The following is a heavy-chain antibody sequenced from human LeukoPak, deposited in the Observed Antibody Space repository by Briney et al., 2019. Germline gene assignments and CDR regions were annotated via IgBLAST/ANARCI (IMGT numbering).Heavy chain of an antibody. CDR1: GFTFSSYD. CDR3: ARANTPFADY. J-gene: IGHJ4*02. Sequence: RGSLRLSCAASGFTFSSYDMHWVRQAPGKGLEWVAVISYDGSNKYYADSVKGRFAISRDNSKNTVYLQMNSLRVEDTAVYYCARANTPFADYWGQGTLVTVSS. D-gene: IGHD2-2*02. CDR2: ISYDGSNK. V-gene: IGHV3-30*09.